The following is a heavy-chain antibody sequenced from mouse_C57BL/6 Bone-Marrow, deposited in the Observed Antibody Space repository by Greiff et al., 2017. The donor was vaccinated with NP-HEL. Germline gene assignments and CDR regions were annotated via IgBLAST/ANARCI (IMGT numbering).Heavy chain of an antibody. CDR1: GYTFTSYW. V-gene: IGHV1-53*01. Sequence: QVQLQQSGTELVKPGASVKLSCKASGYTFTSYWMHWVKQRPGQGLEWIGNINPSNGGTNYNEKFKSKATLTVDKSSSTAYMQLSSLTSEDSAVYYCARGGHLNYYGSSLDYWGQGTTLTVSS. CDR3: ARGGHLNYYGSSLDY. D-gene: IGHD1-1*01. J-gene: IGHJ2*01. CDR2: INPSNGGT.